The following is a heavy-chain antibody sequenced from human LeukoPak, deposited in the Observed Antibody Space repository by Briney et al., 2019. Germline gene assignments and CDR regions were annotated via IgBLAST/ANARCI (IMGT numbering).Heavy chain of an antibody. J-gene: IGHJ6*02. Sequence: SETLSLTCTVSGGSISSYYWSWLRQPPGKGLEWIGYIYYSGSTNYNPSLKSRVTISVDTSKNQFSLKLSSVTAADTAVYYCAREAPLYYYGMDVWGQGTTVTVSS. CDR3: AREAPLYYYGMDV. CDR1: GGSISSYY. CDR2: IYYSGST. V-gene: IGHV4-59*01.